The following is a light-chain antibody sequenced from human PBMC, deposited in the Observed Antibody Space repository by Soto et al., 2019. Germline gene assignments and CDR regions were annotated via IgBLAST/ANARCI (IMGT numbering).Light chain of an antibody. V-gene: IGKV3-11*01. J-gene: IGKJ3*01. CDR3: QQRST. CDR1: QSVSSY. CDR2: DAS. Sequence: EIVLTQSPATLSLSPGERATLSCRASQSVSSYLAWYQQKPGQAPRLLIYDASNRATGIPARFSGSGSGTDFTLTISSIETEDFAVYYCQQRSTFGPGTKVDIK.